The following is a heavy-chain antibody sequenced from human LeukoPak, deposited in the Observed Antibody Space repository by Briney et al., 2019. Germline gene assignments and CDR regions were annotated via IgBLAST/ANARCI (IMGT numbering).Heavy chain of an antibody. Sequence: SETLSLTCTVSGDSISTTSYFWAWIRPPPGEGLEWIGSIYYSGTTYFNSSLKSRVTISVERSKNHFSLKLSSLTVADMARYYCARVYSSTHNWFDTWGQGIQVTVSS. J-gene: IGHJ5*02. D-gene: IGHD6-19*01. CDR2: IYYSGTT. V-gene: IGHV4-39*07. CDR3: ARVYSSTHNWFDT. CDR1: GDSISTTSYF.